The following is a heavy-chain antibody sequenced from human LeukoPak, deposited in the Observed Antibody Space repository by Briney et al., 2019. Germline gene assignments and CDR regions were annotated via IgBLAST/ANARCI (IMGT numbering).Heavy chain of an antibody. D-gene: IGHD2-15*01. Sequence: GGSLRLSCSASGFTFSNYAMHWVRQAPGKGLEWVAVISYDGSNYYYAASVKGWSTISRDNSKNTLYLQMNSLRTADTAVYYCARGTTAQVAVAAATFPLDYWGQGTLVTVSS. CDR3: ARGTTAQVAVAAATFPLDY. J-gene: IGHJ4*02. CDR2: ISYDGSNY. V-gene: IGHV3-30-3*01. CDR1: GFTFSNYA.